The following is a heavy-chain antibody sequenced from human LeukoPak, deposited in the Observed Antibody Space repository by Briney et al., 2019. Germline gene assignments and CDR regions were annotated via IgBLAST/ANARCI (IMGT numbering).Heavy chain of an antibody. CDR3: ARGGLVVHDERSGWFDP. D-gene: IGHD2-8*02. J-gene: IGHJ5*02. Sequence: PSETLSLTCTVSGGSISSGDYYWSWIRQPPGKGLEWIGYIYYSGSTNYNPSLKSRVTISVDTSKNQFSLKLSSVTAADTAVYYCARGGLVVHDERSGWFDPWGQGTLVTVSS. CDR2: IYYSGST. CDR1: GGSISSGDYY. V-gene: IGHV4-61*08.